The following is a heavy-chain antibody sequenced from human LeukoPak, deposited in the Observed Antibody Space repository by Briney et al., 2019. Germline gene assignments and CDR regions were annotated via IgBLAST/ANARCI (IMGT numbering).Heavy chain of an antibody. Sequence: GGSLRLSCAASGSSFNSDWMDWVRQAPGKGLEWVANIKHDESEKNYLDSVKGRFTISRDNAQNSLYLQMNGLRVEDTAVYYCTRRLDDWGQGTLVTVSS. D-gene: IGHD3-16*01. CDR2: IKHDESEK. J-gene: IGHJ4*02. V-gene: IGHV3-7*01. CDR1: GSSFNSDW. CDR3: TRRLDD.